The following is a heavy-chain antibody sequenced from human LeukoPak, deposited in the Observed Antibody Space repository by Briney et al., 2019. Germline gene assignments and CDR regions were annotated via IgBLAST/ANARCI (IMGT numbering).Heavy chain of an antibody. CDR3: ARSGYSGRYPAYFDY. CDR2: MSSDGSTK. V-gene: IGHV3-30-3*01. Sequence: GGSLRLSCAASRFTFSSYAIHWVRQAPDKGLEWVAVMSSDGSTKYYADSVRGRFTISRDDSENTLYLQMNSLRPEDTAVYYCARSGYSGRYPAYFDYWGQGTLVTVSS. J-gene: IGHJ4*02. CDR1: RFTFSSYA. D-gene: IGHD1-26*01.